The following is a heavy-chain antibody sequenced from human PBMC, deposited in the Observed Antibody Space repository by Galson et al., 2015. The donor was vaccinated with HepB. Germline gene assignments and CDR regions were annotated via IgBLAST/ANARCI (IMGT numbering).Heavy chain of an antibody. CDR3: ALASHYYYYGMDV. V-gene: IGHV3-21*01. J-gene: IGHJ6*02. Sequence: SLRLSCAASGFTFSSYSMNWVRQAPGKGLEWVSSISSSSSYIYYADSVKGRFTISRDNARNSLYLQMNSLRAEDTAVYYCALASHYYYYGMDVWGQGTTVTVSS. CDR1: GFTFSSYS. CDR2: ISSSSSYI.